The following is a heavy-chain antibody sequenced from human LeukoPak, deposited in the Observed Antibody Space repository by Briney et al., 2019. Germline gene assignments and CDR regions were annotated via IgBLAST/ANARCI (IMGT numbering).Heavy chain of an antibody. V-gene: IGHV3-30*18. CDR3: AKEGPSSWTDAFDI. CDR1: GFTFSSYG. J-gene: IGHJ3*02. Sequence: PGGSLRLSCAASGFTFSSYGMHWVRQAPGKGLEWVAVISYDGSNKYYADSVKGRFTISRDNSKNTLYLQMNSLRAEDTAVYYCAKEGPSSWTDAFDIWGQGTMVTVSS. D-gene: IGHD6-13*01. CDR2: ISYDGSNK.